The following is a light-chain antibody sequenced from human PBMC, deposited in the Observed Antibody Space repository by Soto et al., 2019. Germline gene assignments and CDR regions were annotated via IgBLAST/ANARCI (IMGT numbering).Light chain of an antibody. CDR2: DAS. J-gene: IGKJ5*01. Sequence: DIQMTQSPSSLFASVGDRVTITCQATQDINIYLNWYQQKPGKAPNLLIYDASNLEIGVPSRFSGSGSGTGFTFTISSLRPEDFATYYCQQYESLPLTFGQGTRLEIK. V-gene: IGKV1-33*01. CDR3: QQYESLPLT. CDR1: QDINIY.